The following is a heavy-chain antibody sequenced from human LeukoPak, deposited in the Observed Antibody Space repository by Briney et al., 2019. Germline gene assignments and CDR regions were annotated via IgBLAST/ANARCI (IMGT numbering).Heavy chain of an antibody. V-gene: IGHV4-4*09. CDR2: IYHSGYT. CDR1: GRSISDHY. CDR3: ARIFGDPGGWFDP. D-gene: IGHD2-21*01. Sequence: SETLSLTCTVSGRSISDHYWTWIRLPPGKGLEWIGYIYHSGYTNYNPSLNGRVSISGDTSRNQLSLRLSSVTAADTAVYYCARIFGDPGGWFDPWGQGTLVTVSS. J-gene: IGHJ5*02.